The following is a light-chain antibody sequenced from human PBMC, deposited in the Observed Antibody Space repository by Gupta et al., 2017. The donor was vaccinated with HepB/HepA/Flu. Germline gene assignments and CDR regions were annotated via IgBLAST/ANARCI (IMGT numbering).Light chain of an antibody. CDR3: QQRGFWPPLT. CDR2: DAS. J-gene: IGKJ4*01. CDR1: QSVRTY. Sequence: EAVLTQSPATLSLSTGERATLSCRASQSVRTYLAWYQQKRGQAPRLLIYDASNRATGVPARFSGSGSGTHFTLTISGLEPEDFATYYCQQRGFWPPLTFGGGTKVE. V-gene: IGKV3-11*01.